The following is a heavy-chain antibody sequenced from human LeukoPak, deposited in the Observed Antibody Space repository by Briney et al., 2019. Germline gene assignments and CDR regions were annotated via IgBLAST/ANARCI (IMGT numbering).Heavy chain of an antibody. CDR1: GFTFSTYA. CDR2: INSNGSST. J-gene: IGHJ3*01. CDR3: VRAGIGRALDV. Sequence: PGGSLRLSCAASGFTFSTYAMHWVRQAPGKGLESVSPINSNGSSTYYANSVKGRFTISRDNSKNTLYLQMGSLRAEDMAVYYCVRAGIGRALDVWRQGTMLTVSS. D-gene: IGHD6-13*01. V-gene: IGHV3-64*01.